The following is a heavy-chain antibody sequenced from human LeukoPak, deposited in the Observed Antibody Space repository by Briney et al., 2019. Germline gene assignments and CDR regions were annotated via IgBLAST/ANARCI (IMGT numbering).Heavy chain of an antibody. CDR3: VRLPRIAVAGSFDY. CDR2: IIPIFGTA. V-gene: IGHV1-69*13. CDR1: GGTFSSYA. Sequence: SVKVSCKASGGTFSSYAISWVRQAPGQGLEWMGGIIPIFGTANYAQKFQGRVTITADESTSTAYMELSSLRSEDTAVYYCVRLPRIAVAGSFDYWGQGTLVTVSS. J-gene: IGHJ4*02. D-gene: IGHD6-19*01.